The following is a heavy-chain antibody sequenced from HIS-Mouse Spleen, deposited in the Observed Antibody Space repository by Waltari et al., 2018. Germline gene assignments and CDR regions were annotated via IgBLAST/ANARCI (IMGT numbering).Heavy chain of an antibody. D-gene: IGHD6-13*01. CDR2: IYYSGST. CDR1: GGSISSSSYY. Sequence: QLQLQESGPGLVKPSETLSLTCTVPGGSISSSSYYEGWFRQPTGKGLEWIGSIYYSGSTYYNPSLKSRVTISVDTSKNQFSLKLSSVTAADTAVYYCAREIPYSSSWYDWYFDLWGRGTLVTVSS. CDR3: AREIPYSSSWYDWYFDL. J-gene: IGHJ2*01. V-gene: IGHV4-39*07.